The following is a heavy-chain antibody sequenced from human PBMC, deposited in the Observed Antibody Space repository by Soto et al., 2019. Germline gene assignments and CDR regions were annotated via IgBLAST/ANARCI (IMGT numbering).Heavy chain of an antibody. J-gene: IGHJ4*02. Sequence: QVQLQESGPRLVKPSQTLSLTCTVSGGSITTGNYYWTWIHQHPGQGLEWIGYIHYSGSTYYNPSLKSRVTISVDTSKSQFSLMLSSVTAADTAVYYCARAPYNWNYVYFDYWGQGNPVPVSS. CDR3: ARAPYNWNYVYFDY. D-gene: IGHD1-7*01. V-gene: IGHV4-31*03. CDR1: GGSITTGNYY. CDR2: IHYSGST.